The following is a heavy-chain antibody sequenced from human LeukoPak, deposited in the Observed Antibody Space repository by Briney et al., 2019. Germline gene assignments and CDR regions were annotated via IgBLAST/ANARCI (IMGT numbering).Heavy chain of an antibody. D-gene: IGHD1-1*01. CDR1: GFTLSTYG. CDR3: ASGTSYGT. V-gene: IGHV3-21*01. Sequence: PGGSLRLSCAASGFTLSTYGMHWVRQAPGRGLEWVSSISGSSTYIYYADSVKGRFTISRDNAKNSLYLQMNSLRAEDTAVYYCASGTSYGTWGQGTLVTVSS. J-gene: IGHJ5*02. CDR2: ISGSSTYI.